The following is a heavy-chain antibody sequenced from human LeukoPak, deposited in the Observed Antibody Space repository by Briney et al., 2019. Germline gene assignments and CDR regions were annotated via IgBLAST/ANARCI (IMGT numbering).Heavy chain of an antibody. J-gene: IGHJ3*02. Sequence: PGGSLRLSCAASGFTFSSYSMNWVRQAPGKGLEWVSSISSSSSYIYYADSVKGRFTISRDNAKNSLCLQMNSLRAEDTAVYYCARWAKGDAFDIWGQGTTVTVSS. CDR1: GFTFSSYS. V-gene: IGHV3-21*01. CDR3: ARWAKGDAFDI. CDR2: ISSSSSYI.